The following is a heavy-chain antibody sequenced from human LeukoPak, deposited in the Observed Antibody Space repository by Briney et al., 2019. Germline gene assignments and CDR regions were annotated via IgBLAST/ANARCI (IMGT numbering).Heavy chain of an antibody. CDR1: GFTFSSYG. D-gene: IGHD3-10*01. CDR2: IRRKTYGGTT. J-gene: IGHJ4*02. CDR3: TRDASGQTGDY. V-gene: IGHV3-49*04. Sequence: GGSLRLSCAASGFTFSSYGMSWVRQAPGKGLEWVGFIRRKTYGGTTEYAASVKGRFTISRDDSKSIAYLQMNSLKTEDTAVYYCTRDASGQTGDYWGQGTLVTVSS.